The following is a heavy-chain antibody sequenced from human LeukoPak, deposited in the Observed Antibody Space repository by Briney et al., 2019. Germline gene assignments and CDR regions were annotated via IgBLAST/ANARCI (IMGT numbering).Heavy chain of an antibody. CDR3: AKYHNWNENYFDY. Sequence: GGSLRLSCAASGFTFSSYAMSWVRQAPGKGLEWVSAIDGGGGRTWHADSVRGRFTISRDNSKNTLYLQMNSLRAEDTAVYYCAKYHNWNENYFDYWGQGTLVTVSS. D-gene: IGHD1-1*01. CDR2: IDGGGGRT. V-gene: IGHV3-23*01. CDR1: GFTFSSYA. J-gene: IGHJ4*02.